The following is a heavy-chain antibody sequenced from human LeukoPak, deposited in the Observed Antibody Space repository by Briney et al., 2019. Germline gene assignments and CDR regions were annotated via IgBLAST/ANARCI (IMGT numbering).Heavy chain of an antibody. J-gene: IGHJ4*02. CDR2: IYYSGST. CDR3: AREQAAAAYGNNFNS. D-gene: IGHD6-13*01. V-gene: IGHV4-59*13. CDR1: GASLTNYY. Sequence: PSETLSLTCSVSGASLTNYYWIWLRQPPGERLEWIGNIYYSGSTNYNPSLRSRVTISVDTSTNLFSLTLSSVTAADTAVYYCAREQAAAAYGNNFNSWGQGTLVTVSS.